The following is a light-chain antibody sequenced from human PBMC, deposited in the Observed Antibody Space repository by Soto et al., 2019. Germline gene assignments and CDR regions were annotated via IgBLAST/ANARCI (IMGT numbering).Light chain of an antibody. Sequence: AIQMTQSPSSLSASVGDRVTIACRASQGIRNDLGWYQDKPWKAPKLLIYAASSLQPGVPSRFSGSGSGTDFTLTITNLQPEDFATYFCLQDYNYPRTFGKGTKVEV. V-gene: IGKV1-6*01. J-gene: IGKJ1*01. CDR1: QGIRND. CDR2: AAS. CDR3: LQDYNYPRT.